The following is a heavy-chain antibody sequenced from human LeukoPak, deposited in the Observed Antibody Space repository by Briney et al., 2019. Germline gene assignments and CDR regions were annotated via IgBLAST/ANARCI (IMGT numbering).Heavy chain of an antibody. CDR3: ARAKMPGIQTAGRVNYFEF. Sequence: EGSLRLSCAASEFTFSSYDMHWVRQATGKGLEWVSTIDTAGNTWYPDSVKGRFTISRENAKNSLTLQMNSLRVGDTAVYYCARAKMPGIQTAGRVNYFEFWGQGTLVTVSS. CDR2: IDTAGNT. V-gene: IGHV3-13*01. J-gene: IGHJ4*02. CDR1: EFTFSSYD. D-gene: IGHD6-13*01.